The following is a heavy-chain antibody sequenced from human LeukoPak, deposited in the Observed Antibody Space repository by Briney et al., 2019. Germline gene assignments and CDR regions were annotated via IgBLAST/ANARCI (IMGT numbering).Heavy chain of an antibody. J-gene: IGHJ4*02. CDR3: AGRITIFPFDY. CDR1: CGSITSSSYY. V-gene: IGHV4-39*01. CDR2: IYYSGST. Sequence: SETLSPTCAISCGSITSSSYYLGWVRHPPGKGLEWIGNIYYSGSTYYNPSLKSRVTISVDTSKNQFSLKLSSVTAADTAVYYCAGRITIFPFDYWGQGTLVTVSS. D-gene: IGHD3-9*01.